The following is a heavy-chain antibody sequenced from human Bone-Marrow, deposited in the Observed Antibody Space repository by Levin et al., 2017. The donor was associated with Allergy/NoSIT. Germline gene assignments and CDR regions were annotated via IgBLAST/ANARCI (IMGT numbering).Heavy chain of an antibody. D-gene: IGHD3-22*01. CDR2: ISAYNGNT. V-gene: IGHV1-18*01. Sequence: GGSLRLSCKASGYTFTSYGISWVRQAPGQGLEWMGWISAYNGNTNYAQKLQGRVTMTTDTSTSTAYMELRSLRSDDTAVYYCAREFRRAGDSGNSSGYDLWDYWGQGTLVTVSS. CDR1: GYTFTSYG. J-gene: IGHJ4*02. CDR3: AREFRRAGDSGNSSGYDLWDY.